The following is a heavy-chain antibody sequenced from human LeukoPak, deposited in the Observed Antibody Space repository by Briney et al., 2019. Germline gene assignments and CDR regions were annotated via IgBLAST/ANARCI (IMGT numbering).Heavy chain of an antibody. Sequence: ASVKVSCKASGYSFTSYDINWVRQATGQGLEWMGWMNPNSGNTGSAQKFQGRVTMTRNTSISTAYMELSNLRSEDAAVYYCARRVAAGGTCMGYWGQGTLVTVSS. D-gene: IGHD6-13*01. J-gene: IGHJ4*02. V-gene: IGHV1-8*01. CDR3: ARRVAAGGTCMGY. CDR2: MNPNSGNT. CDR1: GYSFTSYD.